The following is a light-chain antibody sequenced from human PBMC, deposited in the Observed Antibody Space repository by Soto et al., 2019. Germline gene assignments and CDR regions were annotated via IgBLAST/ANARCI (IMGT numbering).Light chain of an antibody. CDR3: SSYTSSDIKV. CDR2: EVS. V-gene: IGLV2-14*01. J-gene: IGLJ1*01. Sequence: QSVLTQPASVSRSPGQSITISCTGTSSDVGDFNYVSWYQQHPGKAPKLLIYEVSNRPSGVSSRFSGSQSGNTASLTISGLQAEDEADYYCSSYTSSDIKVFGTGTKVTVL. CDR1: SSDVGDFNY.